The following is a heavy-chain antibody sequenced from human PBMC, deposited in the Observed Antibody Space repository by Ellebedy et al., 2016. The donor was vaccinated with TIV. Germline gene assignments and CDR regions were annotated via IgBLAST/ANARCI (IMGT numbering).Heavy chain of an antibody. CDR1: GFTFTNAW. Sequence: PGGSLRLSCAASGFTFTNAWMNWVRQTPGKGLEWVGRIKSKTDGWTTDYAAPVKGRFTISRDDSKNTLYLQMNSLKTEDTAVYYCTLQSPVITFGGVVVPSYFDSWGQGTLVIVSS. CDR2: IKSKTDGWTT. CDR3: TLQSPVITFGGVVVPSYFDS. D-gene: IGHD3-16*02. J-gene: IGHJ4*02. V-gene: IGHV3-15*07.